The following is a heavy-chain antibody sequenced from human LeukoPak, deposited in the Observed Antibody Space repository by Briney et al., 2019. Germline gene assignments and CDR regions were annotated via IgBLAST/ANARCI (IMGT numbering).Heavy chain of an antibody. CDR1: GFTFRSYG. CDR3: ARGRHYDFWSGYLPDH. CDR2: IQYDGSKT. D-gene: IGHD3-3*01. Sequence: GGSLRLSCAASGFTFRSYGMHWVRQAPGQGLEWITAIQYDGSKTYYADSVKGRFTISRDNAKNSLYLQMSSLRAEDTAVYYCARGRHYDFWSGYLPDHWGQGTLVTVSS. V-gene: IGHV3-33*05. J-gene: IGHJ4*02.